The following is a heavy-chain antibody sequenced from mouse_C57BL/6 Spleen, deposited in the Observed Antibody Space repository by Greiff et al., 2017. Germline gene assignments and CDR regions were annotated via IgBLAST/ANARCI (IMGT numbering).Heavy chain of an antibody. V-gene: IGHV1-50*01. CDR3: ARLWLPYYVDY. CDR1: GYTFTSYW. J-gene: IGHJ2*01. D-gene: IGHD2-2*01. CDR2: IDPSDSYT. Sequence: QVHVKQPGAELVKPGASVKLSCKASGYTFTSYWMQWVKQRPGQGLEWIGEIDPSDSYTNYNQKFKGKATLTVDTSSSTAYMQLSSLTSEDSAVYYCARLWLPYYVDYWGQGTTLTVSS.